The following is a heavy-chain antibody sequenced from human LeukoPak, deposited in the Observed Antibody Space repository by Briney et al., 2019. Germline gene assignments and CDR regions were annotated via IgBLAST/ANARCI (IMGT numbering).Heavy chain of an antibody. CDR3: ARDVSGYYYYYMDV. CDR2: IKQDGSEK. J-gene: IGHJ6*03. V-gene: IGHV3-7*01. D-gene: IGHD3-3*01. CDR1: GFTFSSYW. Sequence: GGSLRLSCAASGFTFSSYWMSWVRQAPGKGLEWVANIKQDGSEKYYVDSVKGRFTISRDNAKNSLYLQTNSLRAEDTAVYYCARDVSGYYYYYMDVWGKGTTVTVSS.